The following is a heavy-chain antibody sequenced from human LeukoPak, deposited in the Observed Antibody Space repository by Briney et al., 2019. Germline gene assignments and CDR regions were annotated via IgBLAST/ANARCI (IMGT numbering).Heavy chain of an antibody. CDR3: ARERLRFLEWLFNTRNWFDP. Sequence: ASVKVSCKASGYTFTSYYMHWVRQAPGQGLEWMGIINPSGGSTSYAQKFQGRVTMTRDTSTSTVYMELSSLRSEYTAVYYCARERLRFLEWLFNTRNWFDPWGQGTLVTVSS. CDR2: INPSGGST. CDR1: GYTFTSYY. V-gene: IGHV1-46*01. J-gene: IGHJ5*02. D-gene: IGHD3-3*01.